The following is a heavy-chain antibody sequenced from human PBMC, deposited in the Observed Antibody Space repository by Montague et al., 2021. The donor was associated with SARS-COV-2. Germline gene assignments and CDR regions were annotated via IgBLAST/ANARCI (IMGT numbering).Heavy chain of an antibody. CDR2: IYYSGST. D-gene: IGHD3-9*01. CDR1: GGSIRSSSYY. V-gene: IGHV4-39*01. CDR3: ARHRITIFLGRMFAY. J-gene: IGHJ4*02. Sequence: SETLSLTCTVSGGSIRSSSYYWGWIRQPPGKGLEWIGSIYYSGSTYYNPSLKSRVTISVDTSKNQFSLKLSSVTAADTAVYYCARHRITIFLGRMFAYWGQGTRGTVSS.